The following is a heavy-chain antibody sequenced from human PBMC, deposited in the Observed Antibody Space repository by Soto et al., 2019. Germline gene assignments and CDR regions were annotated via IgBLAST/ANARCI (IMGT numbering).Heavy chain of an antibody. CDR1: GFTFSSYS. J-gene: IGHJ4*02. CDR2: ISSSSDTL. V-gene: IGHV3-48*01. D-gene: IGHD6-19*01. CDR3: AKEGTSGLYYFDS. Sequence: GGSLRLSCAASGFTFSSYSMNWVRQAPGKGLEWVSYISSSSDTLYYADSVKGRFTISRDNSRNTLYLQMNSLRAGDTAKYYCAKEGTSGLYYFDSWGPGTLVTVSS.